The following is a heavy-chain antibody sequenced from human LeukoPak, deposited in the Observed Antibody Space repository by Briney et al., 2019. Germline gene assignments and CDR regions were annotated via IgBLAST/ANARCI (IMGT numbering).Heavy chain of an antibody. V-gene: IGHV4-34*01. CDR1: GGSFSGYY. CDR3: ARAPGAALD. Sequence: SETLSLTCAVYGGSFSGYYWSWIRQPPGKGPEWIGEINHRGSTNYNPSLKSRVTVSLDTSKNQFSLKLSSVTAADTAVYYCARAPGAALDWGQGTLVTVPS. CDR2: INHRGST. D-gene: IGHD2-15*01. J-gene: IGHJ4*02.